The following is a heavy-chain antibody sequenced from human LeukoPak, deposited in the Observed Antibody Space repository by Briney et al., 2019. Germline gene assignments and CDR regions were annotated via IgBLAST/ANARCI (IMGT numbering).Heavy chain of an antibody. CDR3: ARVRCSTSCYIGWFDP. Sequence: ASVKVSCKASGYTFTSYGISWVRQAPGQGLEWMGWISAYNGNTNYAQKLQGRVTMTTDTSTSTAYMELRSLRSDDTAVYYCARVRCSTSCYIGWFDPWGQGTLVTVSS. V-gene: IGHV1-18*01. D-gene: IGHD2-2*02. CDR2: ISAYNGNT. J-gene: IGHJ5*02. CDR1: GYTFTSYG.